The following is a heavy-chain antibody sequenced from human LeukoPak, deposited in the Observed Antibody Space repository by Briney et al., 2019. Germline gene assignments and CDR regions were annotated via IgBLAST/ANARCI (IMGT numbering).Heavy chain of an antibody. D-gene: IGHD4-17*01. J-gene: IGHJ4*02. Sequence: GGSLRLSCAASGFTFSNYAMSWVRQAPGVGLEWVSGISDSGVGTYYADSVKGRFTISRDNSKNTLYLQMSSLRAEDTAVYYRAKCTTWNTHYPIDYWGQGTLVSVSS. V-gene: IGHV3-23*01. CDR1: GFTFSNYA. CDR3: AKCTTWNTHYPIDY. CDR2: ISDSGVGT.